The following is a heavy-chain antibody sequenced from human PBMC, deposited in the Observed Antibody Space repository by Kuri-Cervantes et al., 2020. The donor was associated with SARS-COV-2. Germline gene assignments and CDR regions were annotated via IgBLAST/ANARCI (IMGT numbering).Heavy chain of an antibody. CDR3: ARGGKHHHILRFLESFHFDS. Sequence: ASVKVSCKASGYTFTGYYMHWVRQAPGQGLEWMGWINPNSGGTNYAQKFQGWVTMTRDTSTRTAFMELNRQTSDDTAVYFCARGGKHHHILRFLESFHFDSWGQGTLVTVSS. J-gene: IGHJ4*02. V-gene: IGHV1-2*04. CDR1: GYTFTGYY. CDR2: INPNSGGT. D-gene: IGHD3-3*01.